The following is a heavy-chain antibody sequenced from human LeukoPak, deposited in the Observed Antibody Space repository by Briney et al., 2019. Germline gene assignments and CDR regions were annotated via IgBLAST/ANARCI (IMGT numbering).Heavy chain of an antibody. Sequence: SLTLFCAASGFTYDDYAMLWARHAPGKGLEWVSGISWYSGSIVYADSVKGRFTISRDNAKNSLYLQMNSLRAEDKALYYCAKDTTTVTTDGMDVWGQGTTVTVSS. CDR3: AKDTTTVTTDGMDV. CDR1: GFTYDDYA. D-gene: IGHD4-17*01. J-gene: IGHJ6*02. CDR2: ISWYSGSI. V-gene: IGHV3-9*01.